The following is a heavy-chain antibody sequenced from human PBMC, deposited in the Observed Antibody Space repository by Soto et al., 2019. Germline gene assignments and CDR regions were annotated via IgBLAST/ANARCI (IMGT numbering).Heavy chain of an antibody. CDR3: TSLYYGGQDY. Sequence: KPSETLSLTCTVSGGSISSSSYYWGWIRQPPGKGLEWIGSIYYTGNTYYNPSLKRRVTICVDTSKNQFSLKLSSVTAADTAVYYCTSLYYGGQDYWGQGTVVTVSS. CDR2: IYYTGNT. V-gene: IGHV4-39*01. CDR1: GGSISSSSYY. D-gene: IGHD4-17*01. J-gene: IGHJ4*02.